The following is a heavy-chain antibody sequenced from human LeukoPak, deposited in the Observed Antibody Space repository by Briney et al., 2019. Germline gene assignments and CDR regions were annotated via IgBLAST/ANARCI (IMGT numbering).Heavy chain of an antibody. D-gene: IGHD6-13*01. J-gene: IGHJ4*02. CDR3: AKSPQLVPNYFDY. Sequence: PGGSLRLSCAASGFTFSSYAMSWIRQAPGKGLEWGSAISGSGGCTYYADSVKGRFTISRDNSKNTLYLQMNSLRAEDTAVYYCAKSPQLVPNYFDYWGQGTLVTVSS. CDR1: GFTFSSYA. CDR2: ISGSGGCT. V-gene: IGHV3-23*01.